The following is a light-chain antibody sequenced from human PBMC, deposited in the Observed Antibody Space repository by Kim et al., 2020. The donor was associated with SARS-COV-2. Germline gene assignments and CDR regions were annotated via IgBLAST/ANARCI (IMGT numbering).Light chain of an antibody. J-gene: IGLJ2*01. CDR2: EDN. Sequence: NFMLTQPHSVSESPGKTVTISCTRSSGSIASNYVQWYQQRPGSAPTTVIYEDNQRPSGVPDRFSGSIDSSSNSASLTISGLKTEDEADSYCQSYDSRNHVVFGGGTQLTVL. V-gene: IGLV6-57*04. CDR3: QSYDSRNHVV. CDR1: SGSIASNY.